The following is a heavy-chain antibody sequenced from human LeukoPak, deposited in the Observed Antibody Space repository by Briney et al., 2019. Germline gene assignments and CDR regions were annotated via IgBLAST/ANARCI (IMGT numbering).Heavy chain of an antibody. V-gene: IGHV4-39*07. CDR1: GGSISSSSYY. CDR2: IYYSGST. D-gene: IGHD3-22*01. CDR3: ARDRYSIVVVPTLNWFDP. J-gene: IGHJ5*02. Sequence: SETLSLTCTVSGGSISSSSYYWGWIRQPPGKGLEWIGSIYYSGSTYYNPSLKSRVTISVDTSKNQFSLKLSSVTAADTAVYYCARDRYSIVVVPTLNWFDPWGQGTLVTVSS.